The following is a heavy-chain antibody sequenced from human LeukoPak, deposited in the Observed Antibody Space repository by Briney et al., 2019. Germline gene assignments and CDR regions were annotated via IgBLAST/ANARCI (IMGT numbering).Heavy chain of an antibody. V-gene: IGHV3-21*01. J-gene: IGHJ4*02. CDR1: GFTFSSYS. CDR3: AREPRGYCSGGSCYPAFDY. CDR2: ISSSSSYI. D-gene: IGHD2-15*01. Sequence: PGGSLRLSCAASGFTFSSYSMNWVRQAPGKGLEWVSSISSSSSYIYYADSVKGRFTISRDNAKNSLYLQMNSLRAEDTAVYYCAREPRGYCSGGSCYPAFDYWGQGTLVTVSS.